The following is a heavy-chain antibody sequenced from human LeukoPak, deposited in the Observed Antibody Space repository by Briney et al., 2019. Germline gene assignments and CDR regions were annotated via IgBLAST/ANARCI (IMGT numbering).Heavy chain of an antibody. Sequence: SETLSLTCAVYGGSFSGYYWSWIRQPPGKGLEWIGEIDHSGSTNYNPSLKSRVTTSVDTSKNQFSLKLSSVTAADTAVYYCARTSRSRTENCSGGSCYVDYFDYWGQGTLVTVSS. D-gene: IGHD2-15*01. V-gene: IGHV4-34*01. CDR2: IDHSGST. J-gene: IGHJ4*02. CDR1: GGSFSGYY. CDR3: ARTSRSRTENCSGGSCYVDYFDY.